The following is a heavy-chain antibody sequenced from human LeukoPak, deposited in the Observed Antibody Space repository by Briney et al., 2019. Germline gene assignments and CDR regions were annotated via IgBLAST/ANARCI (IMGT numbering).Heavy chain of an antibody. CDR3: ARDHRGSNY. V-gene: IGHV3-21*01. CDR2: ISSSSSYI. D-gene: IGHD3-10*01. CDR1: GFTFGSYS. J-gene: IGHJ4*02. Sequence: PGGSLRLSCAASGFTFGSYSMNWVRQAPGKGLEWVSSISSSSSYIYYADSVKGRFTISRDNAKNSLYLQVNSLRAEDTAVYYCARDHRGSNYWGQGTLVTVSS.